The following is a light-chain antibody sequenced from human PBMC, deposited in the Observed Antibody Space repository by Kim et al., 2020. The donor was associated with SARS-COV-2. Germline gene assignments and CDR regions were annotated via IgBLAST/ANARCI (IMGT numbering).Light chain of an antibody. CDR1: ENIRSN. CDR3: QQYNYWPPIT. Sequence: SPGDRATLSCGASENIRSNLAWYQQRRGQAPRLLIYGASTRATGIPARFSGSGSGTEFTLTISSLQSEDVAIYHCQQYNYWPPITFGQGTRLEIK. J-gene: IGKJ5*01. V-gene: IGKV3-15*01. CDR2: GAS.